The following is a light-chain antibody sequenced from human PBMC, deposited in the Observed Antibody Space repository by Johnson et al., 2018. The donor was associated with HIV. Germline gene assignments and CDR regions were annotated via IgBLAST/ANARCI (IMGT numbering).Light chain of an antibody. V-gene: IGLV1-51*01. Sequence: QSVLTQPPSVSAAPGQKVTISCSGSGSNIGNNYVSWYQQLPGTAPKLLIFDNNKRPSGIPDRFSGSKSGTSATLGITGLQTGDEADYYCGTWDSSLLYVFGTGTKVTVL. CDR1: GSNIGNNY. CDR3: GTWDSSLLYV. CDR2: DNN. J-gene: IGLJ1*01.